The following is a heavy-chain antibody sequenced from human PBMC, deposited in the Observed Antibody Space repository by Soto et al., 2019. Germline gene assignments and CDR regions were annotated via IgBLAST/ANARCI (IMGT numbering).Heavy chain of an antibody. J-gene: IGHJ4*02. CDR1: GFTFSSYG. CDR2: ISYDGSNK. D-gene: IGHD1-26*01. CDR3: AKVNLAVGATPPTSDY. Sequence: GGSLRLSCAASGFTFSSYGMHWVRQAPGKGLEWVAVISYDGSNKYYADSVKGRFTIPRDNSKNTLYLQMNSLRAEDTAVYYCAKVNLAVGATPPTSDYWGQGTLVTVSS. V-gene: IGHV3-30*18.